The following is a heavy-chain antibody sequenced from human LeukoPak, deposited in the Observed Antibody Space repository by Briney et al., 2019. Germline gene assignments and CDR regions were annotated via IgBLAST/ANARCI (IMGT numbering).Heavy chain of an antibody. CDR2: IYYSGST. J-gene: IGHJ4*02. V-gene: IGHV4-39*01. Sequence: PSETLSLTRTVSVRPISSSSDYWGWIRQPPGKGLEWIGSIYYSGSTYYNPSLKSRVTISVDTSKNQFSLKLSSVTAADTAVYYCARQVVAARRTHDYWGQGTLVTVSS. CDR3: ARQVVAARRTHDY. CDR1: VRPISSSSDY. D-gene: IGHD2-15*01.